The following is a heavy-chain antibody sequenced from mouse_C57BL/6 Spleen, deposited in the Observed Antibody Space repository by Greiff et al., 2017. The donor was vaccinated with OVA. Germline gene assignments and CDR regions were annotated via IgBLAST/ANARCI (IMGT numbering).Heavy chain of an antibody. CDR2: IYPGSGST. D-gene: IGHD1-1*01. CDR1: GYTFTSYW. Sequence: QVQLQQSGAELVKPGASVKMSCKASGYTFTSYWITWVKQRPGQGLEWIGDIYPGSGSTNYNEKFKSKATLTVDTSSSTAYMQLSSLTSEDSAVYYCARFSHYYGSSYGYFDVWGTGTTVTVSS. V-gene: IGHV1-55*01. J-gene: IGHJ1*03. CDR3: ARFSHYYGSSYGYFDV.